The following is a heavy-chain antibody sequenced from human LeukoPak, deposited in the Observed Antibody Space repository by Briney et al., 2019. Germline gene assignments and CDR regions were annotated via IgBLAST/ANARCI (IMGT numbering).Heavy chain of an antibody. V-gene: IGHV3-23*01. CDR3: AKDSGNLRPKYYFDY. D-gene: IGHD3-10*01. CDR1: GFTFTNYA. CDR2: ISVSGGGT. Sequence: GGSLRLSCAASGFTFTNYAMNWVRQAPGKGLEWVSGISVSGGGTYYADSVKGRFTISRDNSKNTLYLQMNSLRAEDTAVYYCAKDSGNLRPKYYFDYWGQGTLVTVSS. J-gene: IGHJ4*02.